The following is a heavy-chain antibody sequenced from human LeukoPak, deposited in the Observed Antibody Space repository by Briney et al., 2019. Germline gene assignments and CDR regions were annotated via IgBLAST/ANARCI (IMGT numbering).Heavy chain of an antibody. CDR2: IYYSGST. CDR1: GGSISSYY. J-gene: IGHJ3*02. D-gene: IGHD5-18*01. V-gene: IGHV4-59*08. Sequence: SETLSLTCTVSGGSISSYYWSWIRQPPGKGLEWIGYIYYSGSTNYNSSLKSRVTISVDTSKNQFSLKLSSVTAADTAVYYCARLMKGYSYGYGTDAFDIWGQGTMVTVSS. CDR3: ARLMKGYSYGYGTDAFDI.